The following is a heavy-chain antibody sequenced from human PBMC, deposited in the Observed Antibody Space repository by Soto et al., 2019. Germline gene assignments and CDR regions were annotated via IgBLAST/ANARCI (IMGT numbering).Heavy chain of an antibody. Sequence: EVQLLESGGGLVQPGGSLRLSCAASGFTFSSYAMSWVRQAPGKGLEWVSAISGSGGSTYYADSGKGRFTIPRDNSKNTLYLQMDRLGAEDTGVYYRGKRRIAAAGNWVDPWGQGTLVTVSS. J-gene: IGHJ5*02. V-gene: IGHV3-23*01. CDR2: ISGSGGST. D-gene: IGHD6-13*01. CDR1: GFTFSSYA. CDR3: GKRRIAAAGNWVDP.